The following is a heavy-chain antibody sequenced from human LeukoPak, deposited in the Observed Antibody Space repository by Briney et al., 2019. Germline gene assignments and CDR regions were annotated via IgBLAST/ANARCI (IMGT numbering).Heavy chain of an antibody. CDR1: GFTFSTFG. CDR2: ISTGSSYI. CDR3: ARDNGGNSPNF. Sequence: GSLRLSCAASGFTFSTFGMNWVRQAPGKGLEWVSSISTGSSYIYYADSVKGRFTISRDNAENSLYLQMNSLRAEDTAVYYCARDNGGNSPNFWGQGTLVTVSS. V-gene: IGHV3-21*01. J-gene: IGHJ4*02. D-gene: IGHD4-23*01.